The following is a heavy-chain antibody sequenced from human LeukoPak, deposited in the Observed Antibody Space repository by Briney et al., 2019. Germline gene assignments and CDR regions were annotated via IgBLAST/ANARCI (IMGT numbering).Heavy chain of an antibody. V-gene: IGHV3-30*04. J-gene: IGHJ3*01. Sequence: GGSLRLSCAASGFSFSNYAMDWVRQAPGKGLEWVSGITKDGSIKNYSDSVKGRFTVSRDNSIHTLYLEMNSLKTEDTAVYYCAGESFDFWSQGTMVTVSS. CDR2: ITKDGSIK. CDR3: AGESFDF. CDR1: GFSFSNYA.